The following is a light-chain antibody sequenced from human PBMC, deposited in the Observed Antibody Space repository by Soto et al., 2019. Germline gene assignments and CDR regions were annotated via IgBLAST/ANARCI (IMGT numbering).Light chain of an antibody. CDR1: QSISSW. CDR3: QHYNSYSPRT. CDR2: KAS. V-gene: IGKV1-5*03. Sequence: DIQMTQSPSTLSASVGDRVTITCPASQSISSWLAWYQQKPGKAPKLLIYKASSLESGVPSRFSGSGSGTEFTLTISSLQPDDFATYYCQHYNSYSPRTFGQGTKVEIK. J-gene: IGKJ1*01.